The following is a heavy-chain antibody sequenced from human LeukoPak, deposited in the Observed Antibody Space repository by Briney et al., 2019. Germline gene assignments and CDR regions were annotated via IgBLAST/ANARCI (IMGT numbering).Heavy chain of an antibody. CDR3: AGGLQSGLIDY. D-gene: IGHD4-11*01. CDR1: EFTVNNNY. CDR2: IYSAGSI. Sequence: GGSLRLSCAASEFTVNNNYMSWVRQAPGKGLEWVSTIYSAGSINYAHSVKGRFTISRDNSKSTMYLQMNSLRAEDTAVYYCAGGLQSGLIDYWGQGTLVTVSS. J-gene: IGHJ4*02. V-gene: IGHV3-53*01.